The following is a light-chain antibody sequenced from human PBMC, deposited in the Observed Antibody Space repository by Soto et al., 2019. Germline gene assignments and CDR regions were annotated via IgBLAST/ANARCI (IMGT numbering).Light chain of an antibody. V-gene: IGKV3-15*01. CDR1: QNVLSD. CDR2: GAT. J-gene: IGKJ4*01. CDR3: QQYDNWPLT. Sequence: EILLTQSPATLSVSPGETATLSCRASQNVLSDLAWYQQKPGQAPRLLVYGATTRATDAPAKFRGSGSGTEFTLTISSLQSEDFAAYFCQQYDNWPLTFGGGTKVDVK.